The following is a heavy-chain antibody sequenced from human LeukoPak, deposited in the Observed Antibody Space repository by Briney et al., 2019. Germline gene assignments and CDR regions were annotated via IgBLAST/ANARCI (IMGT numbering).Heavy chain of an antibody. V-gene: IGHV3-23*01. CDR1: GFTFSSYA. Sequence: GGSLRLSCAASGFTFSSYAMSWVRQAPGKGLEWVSAISGSGGSTYYADSVKGRFTISSDNSKNTLYLQMNSLRAEDTAVYYCAKARPLIGVIPAAPLMDVWGKGTTVTVSS. D-gene: IGHD2-2*01. CDR3: AKARPLIGVIPAAPLMDV. J-gene: IGHJ6*04. CDR2: ISGSGGST.